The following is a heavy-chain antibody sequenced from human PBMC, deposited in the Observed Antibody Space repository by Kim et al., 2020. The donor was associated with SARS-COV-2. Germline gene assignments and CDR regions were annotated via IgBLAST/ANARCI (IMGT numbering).Heavy chain of an antibody. CDR3: ASPVVVIAINDAFDI. J-gene: IGHJ3*02. CDR2: IIPILGTA. V-gene: IGHV1-69*13. CDR1: GGTFSSYA. D-gene: IGHD2-21*01. Sequence: SVKVSCKASGGTFSSYAISWVRQAPGQGLEWMGGIIPILGTANYAQKFQGRVTITADESTSTAYMELSSLRSEDTAVYYCASPVVVIAINDAFDIWGQGTMVTVSS.